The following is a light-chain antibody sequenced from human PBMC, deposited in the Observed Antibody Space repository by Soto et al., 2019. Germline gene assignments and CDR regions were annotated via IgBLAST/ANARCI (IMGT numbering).Light chain of an antibody. Sequence: EIVMTQSPATLSVSPGERATLSCRASQSVSRNVAWYQQKPGPAPRLLIHDASTRASGISVRFSGSGSGTEFTLTISSLQSEDFAVYYCQQYNNWLWTFGQGTKVEIK. CDR2: DAS. V-gene: IGKV3-15*01. CDR1: QSVSRN. CDR3: QQYNNWLWT. J-gene: IGKJ1*01.